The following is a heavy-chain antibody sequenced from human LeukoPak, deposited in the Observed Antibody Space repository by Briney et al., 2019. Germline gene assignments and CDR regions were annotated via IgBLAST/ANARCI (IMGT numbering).Heavy chain of an antibody. CDR3: ARQGGDDSSGYYYYYGMDV. D-gene: IGHD3-22*01. CDR2: IYPGDSDT. V-gene: IGHV5-51*01. CDR1: GYSFPNYW. Sequence: GESLKISCKGSGYSFPNYWIAWVRQMPGKGLEWMGIIYPGDSDTRYSPSFQGQVTISADKSISTAYLQWSSLKASDTAMYYCARQGGDDSSGYYYYYGMDVWGQGTTVTVSS. J-gene: IGHJ6*02.